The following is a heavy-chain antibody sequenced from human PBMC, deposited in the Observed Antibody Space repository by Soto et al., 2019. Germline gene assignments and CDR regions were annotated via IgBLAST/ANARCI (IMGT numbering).Heavy chain of an antibody. J-gene: IGHJ6*03. Sequence: QDQLVQSGVEVKKPGASVKVSCKASGYSFTKYGITWVRQAPGQRFEWMGWISAYNGNTNYAQKFQGRVTMTTDASPSTAYLELSSLRSDDTAVYYCARDRGVAPPVAGNTHYYYYMDVWGKGTTVTVSS. D-gene: IGHD6-19*01. V-gene: IGHV1-18*01. CDR2: ISAYNGNT. CDR1: GYSFTKYG. CDR3: ARDRGVAPPVAGNTHYYYYMDV.